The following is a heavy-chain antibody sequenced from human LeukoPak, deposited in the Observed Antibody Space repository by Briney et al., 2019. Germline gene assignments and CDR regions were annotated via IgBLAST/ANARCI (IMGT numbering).Heavy chain of an antibody. D-gene: IGHD4-17*01. CDR1: GYTFISYD. CDR2: MNPNSGNT. J-gene: IGHJ4*02. V-gene: IGHV1-8*01. Sequence: ASVKVSCKASGYTFISYDINWVRQATGQGLEWMGWMNPNSGNTGYAQKFQGRVTMTRNTSISTAYMELRSLRSDDTAVYYCARLDDDYGNNFDYWGQGTLVTVSS. CDR3: ARLDDDYGNNFDY.